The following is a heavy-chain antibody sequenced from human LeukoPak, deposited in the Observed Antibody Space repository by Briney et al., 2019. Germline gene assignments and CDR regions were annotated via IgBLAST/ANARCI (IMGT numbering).Heavy chain of an antibody. CDR2: IIPIFGTA. V-gene: IGHV1-69*06. CDR1: VGTFSSYA. Sequence: GASVKVSCKASVGTFSSYAISWVRQAPGQGLEWMGRIIPIFGTANYAQKFQGRVTITADKSTSTAYMELSSLRSEDTAVYYCAREALLWFGESAGWGQGTLVTVSS. D-gene: IGHD3-10*01. J-gene: IGHJ4*02. CDR3: AREALLWFGESAG.